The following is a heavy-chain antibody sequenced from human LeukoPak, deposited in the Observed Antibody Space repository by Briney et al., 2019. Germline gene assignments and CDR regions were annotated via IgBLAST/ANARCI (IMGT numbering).Heavy chain of an antibody. J-gene: IGHJ4*02. V-gene: IGHV3-48*04. Sequence: PGGSLRLSCAASGFTFSSFSMNWVRQAPGKGLGWISYITSSSSSTYYADSVKGRFTISRDNAKNSLYLQMNSLRAEDTAVYYCARVIGSYGDSAYWGQGTLVTVSS. D-gene: IGHD4-17*01. CDR3: ARVIGSYGDSAY. CDR1: GFTFSSFS. CDR2: ITSSSSST.